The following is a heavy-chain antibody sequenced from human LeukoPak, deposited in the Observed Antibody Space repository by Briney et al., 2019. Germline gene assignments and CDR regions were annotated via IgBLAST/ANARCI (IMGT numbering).Heavy chain of an antibody. CDR2: IKEDGSEK. CDR1: GFTFSSYA. CDR3: ARARYSDF. V-gene: IGHV3-7*01. Sequence: PGGSLRLSCAASGFTFSSYAMSWVRQAPGKGLEWVANIKEDGSEKNYADSVKGRFTISRDNAKNSLYLQMNSLRGEDTAVYYCARARYSDFWGQGTLVTVSS. J-gene: IGHJ4*02.